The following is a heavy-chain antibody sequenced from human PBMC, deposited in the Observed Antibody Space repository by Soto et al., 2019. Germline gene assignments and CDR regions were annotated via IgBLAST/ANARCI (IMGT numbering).Heavy chain of an antibody. J-gene: IGHJ4*02. CDR3: ERAGNIYELYSSPDS. CDR2: TCYDGSNK. Sequence: RSLILSCSASGFTFSSYGMHWVRQAPGKGLELVAVTCYDGSNKYYADSVKGRFTISRDNSKNTLFLQMNSLSAEDTAVYYCERAGNIYELYSSPDSWGQGTLVTVSS. V-gene: IGHV3-33*01. CDR1: GFTFSSYG. D-gene: IGHD3-10*01.